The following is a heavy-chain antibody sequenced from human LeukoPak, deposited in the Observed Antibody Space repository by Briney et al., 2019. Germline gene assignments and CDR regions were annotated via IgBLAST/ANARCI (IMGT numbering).Heavy chain of an antibody. CDR1: GFTFSSYA. D-gene: IGHD1-26*01. CDR2: ISGSGGST. V-gene: IGHV3-23*01. Sequence: GGSLRLSCAASGFTFSSYAMSWVRQAPGKGLEWVSAISGSGGSTYYADSVKGRFTISRDNSKNTLYLQMNSLRAEDTAVYYCAKDWILGGSYAPLFDYWGQGTLVTVSS. J-gene: IGHJ4*02. CDR3: AKDWILGGSYAPLFDY.